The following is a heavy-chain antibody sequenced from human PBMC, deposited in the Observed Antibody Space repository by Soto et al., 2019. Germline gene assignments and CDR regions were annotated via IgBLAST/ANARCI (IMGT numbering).Heavy chain of an antibody. CDR3: RTQWLD. CDR2: MKKKAEGGTT. V-gene: IGHV3-15*01. CDR1: GFIFSNAW. J-gene: IGHJ4*02. D-gene: IGHD6-19*01. Sequence: PGGSLIVSFAASGFIFSNAWMSSVRQAPGKGLEWVGLMKKKAEGGTTDYAAPLKGIFTISRDDSKNTLHLQMSSLKNEDTAVYYCRTQWLDWGQGTLVTVSS.